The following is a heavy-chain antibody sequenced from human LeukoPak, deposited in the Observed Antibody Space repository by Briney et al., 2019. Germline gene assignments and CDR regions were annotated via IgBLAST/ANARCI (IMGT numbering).Heavy chain of an antibody. J-gene: IGHJ4*02. CDR3: ATHAGHQRDQWLGGVFDY. CDR2: ISGSGGST. V-gene: IGHV3-23*01. D-gene: IGHD6-19*01. CDR1: GFTFSSYW. Sequence: GGSLRLSCAASGFTFSSYWMSWVRQAPGKGLEWVSAISGSGGSTYYADSVKGRFTISRDNSKNTLYLQMNSLRAEDTAVYYCATHAGHQRDQWLGGVFDYWGQGTLVTVSS.